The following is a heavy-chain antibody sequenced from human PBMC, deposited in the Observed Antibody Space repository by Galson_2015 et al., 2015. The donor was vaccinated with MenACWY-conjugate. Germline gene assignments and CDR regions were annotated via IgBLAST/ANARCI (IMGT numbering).Heavy chain of an antibody. D-gene: IGHD5-18*01. V-gene: IGHV3-66*02. Sequence: SLRLSCAASGFTVSSNYMSWVRRAPGKGLEWVSVINSGGSTYYADSVKGRFTISRDNSKNTLYLQMNSLRAEDTAVYYCARDTAMVLDYWGQGTLVTVSS. CDR3: ARDTAMVLDY. J-gene: IGHJ4*02. CDR2: INSGGST. CDR1: GFTVSSNY.